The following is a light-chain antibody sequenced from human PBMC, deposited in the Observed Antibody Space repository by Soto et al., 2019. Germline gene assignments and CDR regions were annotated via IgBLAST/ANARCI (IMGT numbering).Light chain of an antibody. CDR3: MQGSNWPPIT. V-gene: IGKV2-30*02. CDR2: KVS. CDR1: QSLVHRDGNTY. J-gene: IGKJ5*01. Sequence: DVVVTQSPLSLPVTLGQAASISCRSSQSLVHRDGNTYLSWFRQRPGQSPRRIIYKVSNREAGVPDRFSGSGSGTDFTLKISRVEAEDVCLYYCMQGSNWPPITFGQGTRLEIK.